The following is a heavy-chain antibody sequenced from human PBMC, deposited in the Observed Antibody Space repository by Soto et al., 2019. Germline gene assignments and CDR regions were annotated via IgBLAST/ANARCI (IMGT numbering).Heavy chain of an antibody. CDR2: ISGSGGST. J-gene: IGHJ4*02. V-gene: IGHV3-23*01. CDR3: AKDDILADFLLYYFDY. CDR1: GFTFSSYA. Sequence: RGGSLRLSCAAFGFTFSSYAMSWVRQAPGKGLEWVSAISGSGGSTYYADSVKGRFTISRDNSKNTLYLQMNSLRAEDTAVYYCAKDDILADFLLYYFDYWGQGTLVTVSS. D-gene: IGHD3-3*01.